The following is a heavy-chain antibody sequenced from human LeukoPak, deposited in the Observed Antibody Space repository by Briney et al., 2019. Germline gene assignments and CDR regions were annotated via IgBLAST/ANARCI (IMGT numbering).Heavy chain of an antibody. CDR3: ARAPDSSGFHFYFDY. Sequence: PSETLSLTCTVSGGSISSSSYYWGWIRQPPGKGLEWIGYIYYSGSTYYNPSLKSRVTISVDTSKNQFSLKLSSVTAADTAVYYCARAPDSSGFHFYFDYWGQGTLVTVSS. CDR2: IYYSGST. J-gene: IGHJ4*02. V-gene: IGHV4-30-4*08. CDR1: GGSISSSSYY. D-gene: IGHD3-22*01.